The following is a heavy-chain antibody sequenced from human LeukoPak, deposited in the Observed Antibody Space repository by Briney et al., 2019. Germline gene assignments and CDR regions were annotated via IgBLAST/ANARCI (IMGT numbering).Heavy chain of an antibody. CDR3: ARDAPGLIAPHFDY. Sequence: GGSLRLSCAASGFTFSSYSVNWVRQAPGKGLEWVSYISSSSSTIYYADSVKGRFTISRDNAKNSLYLQMNSLRAEDTAVYYCARDAPGLIAPHFDYWGQGTLVTVSS. CDR2: ISSSSSTI. J-gene: IGHJ4*02. D-gene: IGHD6-6*01. CDR1: GFTFSSYS. V-gene: IGHV3-48*04.